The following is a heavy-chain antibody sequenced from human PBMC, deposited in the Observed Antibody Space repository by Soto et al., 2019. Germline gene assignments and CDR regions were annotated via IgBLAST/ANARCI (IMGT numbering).Heavy chain of an antibody. CDR3: ASWLQREHAYDV. CDR2: VYDVDGT. D-gene: IGHD1-1*01. CDR1: GLTVSGKKY. Sequence: GSLRLSCAASGLTVSGKKYIAWVRQAPGKGLEWVSGVYDVDGTYYADSVKGRFTISRDTSKTIVFLEMNDLRPDDTAVYYCASWLQREHAYDVWGLGTTVTVSS. V-gene: IGHV3-53*01. J-gene: IGHJ3*01.